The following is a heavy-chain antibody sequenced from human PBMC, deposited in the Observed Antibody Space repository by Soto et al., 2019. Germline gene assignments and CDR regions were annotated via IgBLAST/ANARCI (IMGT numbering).Heavy chain of an antibody. D-gene: IGHD5-12*01. Sequence: GESLKISCKGSGYSFTSYWIGWVRQMPGKGLEWMGIIYPGDSDTRYSPSFQGQVTISADKSISTAYLQWSSLKASDTAMYYCARSSGYDYEVDAFDIWGQGTMVTVSS. CDR1: GYSFTSYW. V-gene: IGHV5-51*01. CDR3: ARSSGYDYEVDAFDI. J-gene: IGHJ3*02. CDR2: IYPGDSDT.